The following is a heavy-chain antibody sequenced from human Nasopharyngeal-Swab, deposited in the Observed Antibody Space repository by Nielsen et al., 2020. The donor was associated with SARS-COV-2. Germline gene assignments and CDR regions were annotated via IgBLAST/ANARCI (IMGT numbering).Heavy chain of an antibody. CDR2: LNAGNGNT. J-gene: IGHJ6*02. D-gene: IGHD6-19*01. V-gene: IGHV1-3*01. Sequence: ASVKVSCKASGYTFTSYAMHWVRQAPGQRLEWMGWLNAGNGNTRYSQKFQGRVTLTRDTSASTAYMELSSLRSEDTAVYYCARHPIAVAAKSNYGMDVWGQGTTVTVSS. CDR3: ARHPIAVAAKSNYGMDV. CDR1: GYTFTSYA.